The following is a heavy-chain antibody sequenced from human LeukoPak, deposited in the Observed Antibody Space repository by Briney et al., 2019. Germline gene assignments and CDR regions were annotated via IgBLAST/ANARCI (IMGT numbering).Heavy chain of an antibody. J-gene: IGHJ6*02. D-gene: IGHD3-10*01. CDR1: GGSISSYY. CDR3: ARDGRYYGSGSYYTYYYYGMDV. CDR2: IYTSGST. Sequence: SETLSLTCTVSGGSISSYYWSWIRQPAGKGLEWIGRIYTSGSTNYNPSLKSRVTMSVDTSKNQFSLKLSSVPAANTAVYYCARDGRYYGSGSYYTYYYYGMDVWGQGTTVTVSS. V-gene: IGHV4-4*07.